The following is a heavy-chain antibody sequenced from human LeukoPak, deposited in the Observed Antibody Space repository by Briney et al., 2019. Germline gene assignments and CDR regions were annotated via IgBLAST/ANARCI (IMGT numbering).Heavy chain of an antibody. Sequence: SETLSLTCAVYGGSFSGYYWSWIRQPPGKGLEWIGEINHSGSTNYNPSLKSRVTISVDTSKNQFSLKLSSVTAADTAVYYCASRGGGYYYGLPYYYGMDVWGQGTTVTVSS. CDR2: INHSGST. V-gene: IGHV4-34*01. J-gene: IGHJ6*02. CDR1: GGSFSGYY. CDR3: ASRGGGYYYGLPYYYGMDV. D-gene: IGHD3-22*01.